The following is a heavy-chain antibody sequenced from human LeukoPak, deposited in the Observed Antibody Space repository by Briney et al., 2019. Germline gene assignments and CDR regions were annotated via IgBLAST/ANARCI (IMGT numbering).Heavy chain of an antibody. J-gene: IGHJ4*02. Sequence: ASVTVSCKASGYTFTSYAMNWVRQAPGQGLEWMGWINTNTGNPTYAQGFTGRFVFSLDTSVSTAYLQISSLKAEDTDVYYCARAYCSSTSCYVDYWGQGTLVTVSS. CDR1: GYTFTSYA. CDR3: ARAYCSSTSCYVDY. CDR2: INTNTGNP. D-gene: IGHD2-2*01. V-gene: IGHV7-4-1*02.